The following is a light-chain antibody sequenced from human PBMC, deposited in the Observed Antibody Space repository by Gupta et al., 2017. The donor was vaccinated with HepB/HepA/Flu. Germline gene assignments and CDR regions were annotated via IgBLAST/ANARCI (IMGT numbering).Light chain of an antibody. CDR1: QSVSSY. J-gene: IGKJ4*01. Sequence: EIVLTQSPATLSLSPGESATLSCRTSQSVSSYVAWYQQKPGQAPRLLIYDASSRATGIPARFSGSGSGTDFTLTISRLEPEDFAVYYCQQRSNWLTFGGGTKVEIK. CDR2: DAS. CDR3: QQRSNWLT. V-gene: IGKV3-11*01.